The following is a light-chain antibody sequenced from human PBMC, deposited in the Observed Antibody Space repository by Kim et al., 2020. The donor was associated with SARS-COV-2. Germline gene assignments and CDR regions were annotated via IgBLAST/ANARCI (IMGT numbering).Light chain of an antibody. V-gene: IGLV1-40*01. CDR2: GNS. CDR1: SSNIGAGYD. J-gene: IGLJ1*01. CDR3: QSYDSSLSGHYV. Sequence: QSVLTQPPSVSGAPGQRVTISCTGSSSNIGAGYDVHWYQQVPGTAPKLLIYGNSNRPSGVPDRFSGSKSGTSASLAITGLQGEDEDDYYCQSYDSSLSGHYVFGTGTKVTVL.